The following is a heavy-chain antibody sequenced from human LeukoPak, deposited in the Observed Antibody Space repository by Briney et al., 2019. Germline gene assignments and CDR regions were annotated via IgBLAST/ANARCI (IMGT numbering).Heavy chain of an antibody. Sequence: GASLKVSCKASGYTFTNFGITWVRQAPGQGLEGMGWISAHSGDTNYAQKLQDRVTMTTDTSSNTAYLELRSLRSDDSAVYYCARARNVMVIGDVWGKGTTVIVSS. D-gene: IGHD2/OR15-2a*01. CDR3: ARARNVMVIGDV. CDR2: ISAHSGDT. CDR1: GYTFTNFG. J-gene: IGHJ6*04. V-gene: IGHV1-18*01.